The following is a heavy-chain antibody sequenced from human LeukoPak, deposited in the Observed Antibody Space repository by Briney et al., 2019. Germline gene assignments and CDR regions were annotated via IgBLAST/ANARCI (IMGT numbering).Heavy chain of an antibody. V-gene: IGHV3-30*03. CDR1: GFTFSNYG. D-gene: IGHD2-2*01. CDR3: ARAPTVLVGYCSSSSCQADY. Sequence: GGSLRLSCAASGFTFSNYGMHWVRQAPGKGLEWVVVISHDGSNNNYADSVKGRFTISRDNSKNTLYLQMNSLRPEDTAVYYCARAPTVLVGYCSSSSCQADYWGQGTLVTVSS. CDR2: ISHDGSNN. J-gene: IGHJ4*02.